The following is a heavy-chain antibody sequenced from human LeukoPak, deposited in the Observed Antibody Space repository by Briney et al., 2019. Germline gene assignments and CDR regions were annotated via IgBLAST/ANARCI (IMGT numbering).Heavy chain of an antibody. J-gene: IGHJ3*02. CDR2: ISSSSSYI. CDR3: ARDPMAYYYDSSGPSGAFDI. V-gene: IGHV3-21*01. D-gene: IGHD3-22*01. Sequence: KPGRSLRLSCAASGFTFSSYSMNWVRQAPGKGPEWVSSISSSSSYIYYADSVKGRFTISRDNAKNSLYLQMNSLRAEDTAVYYRARDPMAYYYDSSGPSGAFDIWGQGTMVTVSS. CDR1: GFTFSSYS.